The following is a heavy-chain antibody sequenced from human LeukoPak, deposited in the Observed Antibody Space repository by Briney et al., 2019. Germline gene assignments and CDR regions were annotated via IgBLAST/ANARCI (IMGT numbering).Heavy chain of an antibody. CDR2: IYSGGST. J-gene: IGHJ5*02. D-gene: IGHD4-17*01. CDR1: GFTVSSNY. Sequence: PGGSLRLSCAASGFTVSSNYMSWVRQAPGKGLEWVSVIYSGGSTYYADSVKGRFTISRDNSKNTLYLQMNSLRAEDTAVYYCARDQGDYILDPWGQGTLVTVSS. V-gene: IGHV3-53*01. CDR3: ARDQGDYILDP.